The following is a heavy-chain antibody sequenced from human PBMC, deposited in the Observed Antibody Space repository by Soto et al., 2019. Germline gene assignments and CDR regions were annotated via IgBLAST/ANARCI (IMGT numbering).Heavy chain of an antibody. CDR1: GFTFSSYA. CDR3: AKDLVRAYIVVVVAATGD. D-gene: IGHD2-15*01. V-gene: IGHV3-23*01. J-gene: IGHJ4*02. CDR2: ISGSGGST. Sequence: EVQLLESGGGLVQPGGSLRLSCAASGFTFSSYAMSWVRQAPGKGLEWVSAISGSGGSTYYADSVKGRFTISRDNSKNTLYLQMNSLRAEDTAVYYCAKDLVRAYIVVVVAATGDWGQGTLVTVSS.